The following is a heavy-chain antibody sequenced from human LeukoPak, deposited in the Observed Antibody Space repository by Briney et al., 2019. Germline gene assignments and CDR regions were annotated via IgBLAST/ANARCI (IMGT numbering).Heavy chain of an antibody. CDR2: IKRDGSEK. D-gene: IGHD2-2*01. V-gene: IGHV3-7*01. CDR3: ATHCSSVSCSLATFDI. Sequence: PGGSLRLSCAASGFTVSSNYMSWVRQAPGKGPEWVANIKRDGSEKYYVDSVRGRFTISRDNARTSLYLQMNSLRAEDTAVYYCATHCSSVSCSLATFDIWGQGTMVTVSS. CDR1: GFTVSSNY. J-gene: IGHJ3*02.